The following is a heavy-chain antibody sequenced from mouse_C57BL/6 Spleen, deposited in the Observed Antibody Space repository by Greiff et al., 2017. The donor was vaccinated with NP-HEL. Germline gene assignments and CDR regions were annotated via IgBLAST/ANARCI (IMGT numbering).Heavy chain of an antibody. CDR2: IHPNSGST. CDR1: GYTFTSYW. J-gene: IGHJ4*01. V-gene: IGHV1-64*01. Sequence: QVQLQQPGAELVKPGASVKLSCKASGYTFTSYWMHWVKQRPGQGLVWIGMIHPNSGSTNYNEKFKSKASLTVDKSSRTAYMQLSSLASEDTAVYDCARGGSSPYYAMDDWGQGTSVTVSS. CDR3: ARGGSSPYYAMDD. D-gene: IGHD1-1*01.